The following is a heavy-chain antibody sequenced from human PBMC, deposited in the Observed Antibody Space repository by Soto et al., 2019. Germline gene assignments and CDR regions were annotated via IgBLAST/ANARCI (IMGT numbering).Heavy chain of an antibody. D-gene: IGHD4-17*01. V-gene: IGHV4-59*01. CDR1: GFSISSYY. CDR3: ARGLPSVTQYNWFDP. Sequence: SETLSLTCTVSGFSISSYYWSWIRQPPGKGLEWIGYIYYSGSTNYNPSLKSRVTISVDTSKNQFSLKLSSVTAADTAVYYCARGLPSVTQYNWFDPWGQGTLVTVSS. J-gene: IGHJ5*02. CDR2: IYYSGST.